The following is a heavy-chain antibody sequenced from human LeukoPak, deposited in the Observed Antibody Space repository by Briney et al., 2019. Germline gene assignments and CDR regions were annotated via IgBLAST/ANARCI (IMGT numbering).Heavy chain of an antibody. Sequence: GASVKVSCKASGYTFTSYAISWVRQAPGQGLEWMGGIIPIFGTANYAQKFQGRVTITADESTSTAYMELRSLRSDDTAVYYCARDTRSYYYMDVWGKGTTVTVSS. D-gene: IGHD3-3*01. CDR3: ARDTRSYYYMDV. V-gene: IGHV1-69*13. J-gene: IGHJ6*03. CDR2: IIPIFGTA. CDR1: GYTFTSYA.